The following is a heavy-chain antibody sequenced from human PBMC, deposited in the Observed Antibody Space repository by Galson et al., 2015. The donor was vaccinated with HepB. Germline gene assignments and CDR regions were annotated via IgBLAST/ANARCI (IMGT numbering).Heavy chain of an antibody. CDR3: SKGVTMVRGGTHFDY. V-gene: IGHV3-23*01. J-gene: IGHJ4*02. CDR1: GFTFSNYV. CDR2: ISGSGGST. Sequence: SLRLSCAASGFTFSNYVMSWVRQAPGKGLEWVSAISGSGGSTYYADSVKGRFTISRDNSKNTLFLQVNSLRAEDTAVYYCSKGVTMVRGGTHFDYWGQGTLVTVSS. D-gene: IGHD3-10*01.